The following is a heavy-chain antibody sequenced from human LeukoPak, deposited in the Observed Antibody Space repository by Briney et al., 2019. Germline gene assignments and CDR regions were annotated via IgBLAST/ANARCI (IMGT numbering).Heavy chain of an antibody. D-gene: IGHD2-15*01. CDR3: ARGAPGSYCSGGSCPYFDY. CDR2: VNPNIGHT. J-gene: IGHJ4*02. V-gene: IGHV1-8*01. CDR1: GYTFTSYD. Sequence: GASVKVSYKASGYTFTSYDVNWVRQATGQGLEWIGWVNPNIGHTGYAQKFQGRVTMTTNTSISTAYMELSSLRSEDTAVYYCARGAPGSYCSGGSCPYFDYWGQGTLVSVSS.